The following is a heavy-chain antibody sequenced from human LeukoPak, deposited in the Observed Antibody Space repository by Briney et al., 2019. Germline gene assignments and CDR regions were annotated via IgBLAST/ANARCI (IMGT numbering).Heavy chain of an antibody. D-gene: IGHD3-9*01. J-gene: IGHJ4*02. CDR3: AKWGDYDVLTGYYVSDF. CDR1: GFTFSSYG. V-gene: IGHV3-33*06. CDR2: IWYDGSNK. Sequence: GRSLRLSCAASGFTFSSYGMHWVRQAPGKGLEWVAVIWYDGSNKYYADSVKGRFTISRDNSKNTLYLQMNSLRADDTAVYYCAKWGDYDVLTGYYVSDFWGQGTLVTVSS.